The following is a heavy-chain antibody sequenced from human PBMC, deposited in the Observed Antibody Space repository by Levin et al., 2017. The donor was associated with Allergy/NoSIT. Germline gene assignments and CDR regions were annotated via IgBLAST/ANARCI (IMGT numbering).Heavy chain of an antibody. D-gene: IGHD6-13*01. V-gene: IGHV3-15*01. CDR1: GITFSNAW. Sequence: GGSLRLSCAASGITFSNAWMSWARQXXGKGLEWVGRIKNKADGATTEYAAPVKGRFTISRDDSKNTLYLQMNSLKTEDTAVYFCTTYSSSWYYFDYWGQGTLVTVSS. J-gene: IGHJ4*02. CDR2: IKNKADGATT. CDR3: TTYSSSWYYFDY.